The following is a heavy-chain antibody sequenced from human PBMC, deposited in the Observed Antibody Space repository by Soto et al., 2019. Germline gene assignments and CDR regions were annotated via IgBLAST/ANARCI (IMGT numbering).Heavy chain of an antibody. V-gene: IGHV4-59*01. D-gene: IGHD6-13*01. J-gene: IGHJ5*02. CDR1: GGSISSYY. Sequence: SETLSLTCTVSGGSISSYYLSWIRQPPGKGLEWIGYIYYSGSTNYNPSLKSRVTISVDTSKNQFSLKLSSVTAADTAVYYCARESYSSSWYLDNNWFDPWGQGTLVTVSS. CDR3: ARESYSSSWYLDNNWFDP. CDR2: IYYSGST.